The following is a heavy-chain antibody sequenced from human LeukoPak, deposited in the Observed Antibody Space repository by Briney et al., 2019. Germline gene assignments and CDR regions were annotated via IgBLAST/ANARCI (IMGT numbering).Heavy chain of an antibody. J-gene: IGHJ4*02. CDR2: ISGSGGST. Sequence: GGSLRLSCTASGFTFSSYAMSWVRQAPGKGLEWVSAISGSGGSTYYADSVKGRFTISRDNSKNTLYLQMNSLRAEDTAVYYCARGYGDYARVDYWGQGTLVTVSS. D-gene: IGHD4-17*01. CDR1: GFTFSSYA. V-gene: IGHV3-23*01. CDR3: ARGYGDYARVDY.